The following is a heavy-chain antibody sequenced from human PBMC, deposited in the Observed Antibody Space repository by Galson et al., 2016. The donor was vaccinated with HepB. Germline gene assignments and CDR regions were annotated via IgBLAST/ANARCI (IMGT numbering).Heavy chain of an antibody. D-gene: IGHD3-3*01. CDR3: AKDREWLRSTSDGIDV. Sequence: SLRLSCAISGFTFSHYAMHWVRQAPGKGLECVALISHDGSDKFYAESVKDRFTISRDNSKNTLDLQMNSLRSDDTALYYCAKDREWLRSTSDGIDVWGQGTKVTVSS. CDR2: ISHDGSDK. V-gene: IGHV3-30*18. CDR1: GFTFSHYA. J-gene: IGHJ3*01.